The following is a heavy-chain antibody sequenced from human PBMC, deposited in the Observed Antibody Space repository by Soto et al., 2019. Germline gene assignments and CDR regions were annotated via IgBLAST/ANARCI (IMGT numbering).Heavy chain of an antibody. CDR1: GGTFSSYA. V-gene: IGHV1-69*01. D-gene: IGHD2-2*01. Sequence: QVQLVQSGAEVKKPGSSVKVSCKASGGTFSSYAISWVRKAPGQGLEWMGGIIPIFGTANYAQKFQGRVTITADESTSTAYMELSSLRSEDTAVYYCARGRGPIVVPSGGFDIWGQGTMVTVSS. J-gene: IGHJ3*02. CDR2: IIPIFGTA. CDR3: ARGRGPIVVPSGGFDI.